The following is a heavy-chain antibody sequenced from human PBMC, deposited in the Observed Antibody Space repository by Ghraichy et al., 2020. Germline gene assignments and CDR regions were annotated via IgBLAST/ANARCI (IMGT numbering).Heavy chain of an antibody. CDR3: ARFSRYWRGSFDY. CDR2: INDSGST. D-gene: IGHD3-22*01. Sequence: GSLSLTCAVYGGSLSGYYWSWIRQAPGKGLEWIGEINDSGSTNYNPSLKSRVTVSVDTSKNHFSLKLRSVTAADTAVYYCARFSRYWRGSFDYWGQGTLVTVSS. J-gene: IGHJ4*02. V-gene: IGHV4-34*01. CDR1: GGSLSGYY.